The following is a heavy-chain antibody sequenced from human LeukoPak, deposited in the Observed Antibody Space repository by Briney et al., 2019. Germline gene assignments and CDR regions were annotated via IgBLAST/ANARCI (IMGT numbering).Heavy chain of an antibody. CDR2: IYNSGST. CDR1: GNSISSTYY. CDR3: ARSVAGNFDY. Sequence: ETLSLTCAVSGNSISSTYYWGWIRQPPGKRLEWIGNIYNSGSTYYNTSLKSRVTISIDTSNTQCSLELSSVTAADTAAYYCARSVAGNFDYWGQGTLVTVFS. J-gene: IGHJ4*02. D-gene: IGHD6-19*01. V-gene: IGHV4-38-2*01.